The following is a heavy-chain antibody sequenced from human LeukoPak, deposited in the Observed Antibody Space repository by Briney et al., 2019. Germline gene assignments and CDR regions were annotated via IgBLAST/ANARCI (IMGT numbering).Heavy chain of an antibody. D-gene: IGHD3-22*01. J-gene: IGHJ4*02. CDR3: ARIGYYDTDY. V-gene: IGHV1-2*06. Sequence: ASVKVSCXASGYTFTGYYMHWVRQAPGQGLGWMGRINPNSGGTNYAQKFQGRVTMTRDTSISTAYMELSRLRSDDTAVYYCARIGYYDTDYWGQGTLVTVSS. CDR1: GYTFTGYY. CDR2: INPNSGGT.